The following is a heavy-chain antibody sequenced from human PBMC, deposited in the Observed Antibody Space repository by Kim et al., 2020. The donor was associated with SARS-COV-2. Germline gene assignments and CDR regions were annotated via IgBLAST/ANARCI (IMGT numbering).Heavy chain of an antibody. D-gene: IGHD3-9*01. J-gene: IGHJ4*02. Sequence: DSVKGGFNISRDNAKNTLYLKRNSLGAEDTAVYYCARGHNILTGYYPFDYWGQGTLVTVSS. CDR3: ARGHNILTGYYPFDY. V-gene: IGHV3-48*03.